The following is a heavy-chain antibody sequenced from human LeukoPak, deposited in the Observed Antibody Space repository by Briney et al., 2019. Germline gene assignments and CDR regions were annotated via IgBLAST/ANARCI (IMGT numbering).Heavy chain of an antibody. CDR2: IRSKAYGGTT. Sequence: GGSLRLSCTASGFTFGDYAMSWFRQAPGKGLEWVGFIRSKAYGGTTEYAASVKGRFTISRDDSKSIAYLQMNSLKTEDTAVYYCTRDVQGIAVAVGWYWGQGALVTVSS. CDR3: TRDVQGIAVAVGWY. J-gene: IGHJ4*02. CDR1: GFTFGDYA. D-gene: IGHD6-19*01. V-gene: IGHV3-49*03.